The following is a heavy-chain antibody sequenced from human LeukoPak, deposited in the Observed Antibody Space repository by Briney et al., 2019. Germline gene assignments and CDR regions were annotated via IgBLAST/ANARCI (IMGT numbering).Heavy chain of an antibody. CDR1: GFTFDSYS. V-gene: IGHV3-48*01. Sequence: GGSLRLSCVVSGFTFDSYSMNWVRQAPGKGLEWISYISNSGSPIYYADSVKGRFTISRDKDKNSLYLQMNSLAADDTAVYYCARGLALGLTVTPKAFDYWGHGTLVTVSS. D-gene: IGHD4-11*01. J-gene: IGHJ4*01. CDR2: ISNSGSPI. CDR3: ARGLALGLTVTPKAFDY.